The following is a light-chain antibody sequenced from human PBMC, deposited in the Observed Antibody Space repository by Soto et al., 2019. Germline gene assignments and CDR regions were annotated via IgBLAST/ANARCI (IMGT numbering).Light chain of an antibody. Sequence: QSALTQPRSVSGSPGQSVTISCTGTSSDVGGYNSVSWYQQHPGKAPKFMIYDVSKRPSGVPDRFSGSKSGNTASLTISGLQADDEADYYCCSYAGSSGGVFGGGTKLTVL. CDR2: DVS. J-gene: IGLJ3*02. CDR3: CSYAGSSGGV. CDR1: SSDVGGYNS. V-gene: IGLV2-11*01.